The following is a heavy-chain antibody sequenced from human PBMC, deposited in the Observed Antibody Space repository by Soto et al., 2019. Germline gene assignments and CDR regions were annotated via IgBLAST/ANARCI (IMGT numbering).Heavy chain of an antibody. V-gene: IGHV3-30*18. CDR2: ISYDGSNK. CDR3: AKDPRYCGGDCSDGAKSYGMDA. D-gene: IGHD2-21*02. J-gene: IGHJ6*02. Sequence: GGSLRLSCAASGFTFSSYGMHWVRQAPGKGLEWVAVISYDGSNKYYADSVKGRFTISRDNSKNTLYLQMNSLRAEDTAVYYCAKDPRYCGGDCSDGAKSYGMDAWGQGTTVTVSS. CDR1: GFTFSSYG.